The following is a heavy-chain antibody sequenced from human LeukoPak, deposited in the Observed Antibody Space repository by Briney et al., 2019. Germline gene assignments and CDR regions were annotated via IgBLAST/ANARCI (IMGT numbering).Heavy chain of an antibody. CDR1: GFTFDDYA. J-gene: IGHJ4*02. V-gene: IGHV3-9*01. CDR3: AKDGNSYYYGSGSYFFSY. Sequence: PGRSLRLSCAASGFTFDDYAMHWVQHAPGKGLEWVSGISWNSGSIGYADSVKGRFTISRDNAKNSLYLQMNSLRAEDTALYYCAKDGNSYYYGSGSYFFSYWGQGTLVTVSS. D-gene: IGHD3-10*01. CDR2: ISWNSGSI.